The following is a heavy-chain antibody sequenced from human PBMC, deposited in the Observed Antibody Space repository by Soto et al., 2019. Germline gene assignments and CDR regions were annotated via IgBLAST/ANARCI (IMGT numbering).Heavy chain of an antibody. Sequence: QVQLVQSGAEVKKPGASVKVSCKASGYTFTSYYMHWVRQAPGQGLEWMGIINPSGGSTSYAQKFQGRVTMTRDTSTSTVYMELSSLRSEDTAVYYCAGNQTPRQYCSGGSCSTDFDYWGQGTLVTVSS. V-gene: IGHV1-46*01. D-gene: IGHD2-15*01. CDR1: GYTFTSYY. CDR3: AGNQTPRQYCSGGSCSTDFDY. J-gene: IGHJ4*02. CDR2: INPSGGST.